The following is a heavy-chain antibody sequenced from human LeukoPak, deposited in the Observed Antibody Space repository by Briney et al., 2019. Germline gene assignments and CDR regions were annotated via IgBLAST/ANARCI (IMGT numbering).Heavy chain of an antibody. CDR1: GGTFSSYA. CDR3: ARDRVLLGYY. Sequence: EASVKVSCKASGGTFSSYATSWVRQAPGQGLEWMGRIIPIFGTANYAQKFQGRVTITTDESTSTAYMGLSSLRSEDTAVYYCARDRVLLGYYWGQGTLVTVSS. V-gene: IGHV1-69*05. J-gene: IGHJ4*02. CDR2: IIPIFGTA. D-gene: IGHD3-10*01.